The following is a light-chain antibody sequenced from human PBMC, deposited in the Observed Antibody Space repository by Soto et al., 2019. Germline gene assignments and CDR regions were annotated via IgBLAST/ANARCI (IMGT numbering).Light chain of an antibody. CDR2: DVN. Sequence: QSVLTQPRSVSGSPGQSVTLSCTGTSSDVGGYHYVSWYQHHPGKAPKIIIFDVNQRPSGVPDRFSGPKSGNTASLTISGLQTEDEADYYCCSYAGSYTLVFGGGTKVTVL. V-gene: IGLV2-11*01. CDR3: CSYAGSYTLV. J-gene: IGLJ2*01. CDR1: SSDVGGYHY.